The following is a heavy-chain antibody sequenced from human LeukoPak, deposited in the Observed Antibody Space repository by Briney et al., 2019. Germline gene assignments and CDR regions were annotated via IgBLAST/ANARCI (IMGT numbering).Heavy chain of an antibody. CDR2: ITANGGYT. Sequence: GGSLRLSCAASAFSFSKFALIWVRQAPGKGLEWVSAITANGGYTLYAGAVKGRFTVSRDNSKNTLYLQINSLRPEDTAMYYCAKDPNGDYIGAFDFWGQGTMVTVSS. J-gene: IGHJ3*01. CDR1: AFSFSKFA. CDR3: AKDPNGDYIGAFDF. D-gene: IGHD4-17*01. V-gene: IGHV3-23*01.